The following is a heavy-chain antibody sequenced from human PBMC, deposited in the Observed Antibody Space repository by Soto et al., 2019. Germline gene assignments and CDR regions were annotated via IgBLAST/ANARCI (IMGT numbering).Heavy chain of an antibody. CDR1: GFTLSNSL. Sequence: GGSPKLSSAASGFTLSNSLVGWALQDPGKGLEWVGRIKSKTDGGTTDYAAPVKGRFTISRDDSKNTLYLQMNSLKTEDTAVYYCTTDGVYISCWCDYLGQGTLVIVS. D-gene: IGHD6-19*01. V-gene: IGHV3-15*01. J-gene: IGHJ4*02. CDR3: TTDGVYISCWCDY. CDR2: IKSKTDGGTT.